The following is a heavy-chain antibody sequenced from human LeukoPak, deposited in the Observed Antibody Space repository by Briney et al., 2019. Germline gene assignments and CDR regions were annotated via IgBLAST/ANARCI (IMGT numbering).Heavy chain of an antibody. D-gene: IGHD2-2*01. J-gene: IGHJ6*04. V-gene: IGHV4-59*01. Sequence: SETLSLTCTVSGGSISNYYWSWIRQPPGKGLEWIGYIYDSGSTNYNPSLKDRVTISADTSKNQFSLKVNSVTTADTAVYYCARDCSSSSCYLPDVWGKGTTVTVSS. CDR3: ARDCSSSSCYLPDV. CDR1: GGSISNYY. CDR2: IYDSGST.